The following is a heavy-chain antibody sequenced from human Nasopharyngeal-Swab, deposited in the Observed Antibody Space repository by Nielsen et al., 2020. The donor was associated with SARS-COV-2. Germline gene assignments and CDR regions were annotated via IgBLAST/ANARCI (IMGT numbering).Heavy chain of an antibody. CDR2: ISSSSTI. V-gene: IGHV3-48*04. D-gene: IGHD3-16*01. J-gene: IGHJ4*02. CDR3: ATTPYDYVLLKRAPDY. CDR1: GFTFSSYS. Sequence: GGSLRLSCAASGFTFSSYSMNWVRQAPGKGLEWVSYISSSSTIYYADSVKGRFTISRDNAKNSLYLRMNSLRAEDTAVYYCATTPYDYVLLKRAPDYWGQGMLVTVSS.